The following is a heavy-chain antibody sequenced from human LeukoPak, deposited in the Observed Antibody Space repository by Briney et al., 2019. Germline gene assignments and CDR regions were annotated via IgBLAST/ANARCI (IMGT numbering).Heavy chain of an antibody. CDR2: IYYSGST. J-gene: IGHJ4*02. Sequence: QVQLQESGPGLVKPSETLALTCTVSGGSVSGHYWGWIRQPPGKGLEWIGYIYYSGSTNYHPSLKCRVTISVDTSKNQFSLKLSSVTAADTGFYYCARVGTGTIDYWGQGTLVTISS. CDR3: ARVGTGTIDY. V-gene: IGHV4-59*02. CDR1: GGSVSGHY. D-gene: IGHD1-1*01.